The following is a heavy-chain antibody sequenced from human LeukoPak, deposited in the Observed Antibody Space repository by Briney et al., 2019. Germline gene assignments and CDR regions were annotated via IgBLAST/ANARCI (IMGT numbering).Heavy chain of an antibody. Sequence: PSETLSLTCVVYGGSFSGYYWSWIRQPPGKGLEWIGEIDQSGTTNYNPSLKSRVSISVDTSKTQFSLTLTSMTAADTAVYYCARTEALSQWLADWYFDLWGRGTLVTVSS. J-gene: IGHJ2*01. D-gene: IGHD6-19*01. V-gene: IGHV4-34*01. CDR2: IDQSGTT. CDR3: ARTEALSQWLADWYFDL. CDR1: GGSFSGYY.